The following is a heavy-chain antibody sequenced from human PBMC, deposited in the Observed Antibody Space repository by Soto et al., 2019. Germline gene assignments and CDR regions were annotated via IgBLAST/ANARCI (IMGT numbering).Heavy chain of an antibody. CDR2: INHSGST. J-gene: IGHJ4*02. CDR1: GGSFSGYY. Sequence: SETLSLTCAVYGGSFSGYYWSWIRQPPGKGLEWIGEINHSGSTNYNPSLKSRVTISVDTSKNQFSLKLSSVTAADTAVYYCARGGLHYDFWSGYLSSFDYWGQGTLVTVSS. D-gene: IGHD3-3*01. CDR3: ARGGLHYDFWSGYLSSFDY. V-gene: IGHV4-34*01.